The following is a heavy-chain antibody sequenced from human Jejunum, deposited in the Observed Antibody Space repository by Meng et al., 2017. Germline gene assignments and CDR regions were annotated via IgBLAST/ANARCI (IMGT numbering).Heavy chain of an antibody. CDR1: GGSFSGYY. D-gene: IGHD1-14*01. Sequence: QGQRPRWGAGLLKPSETLSITGAVYGGSFSGYYWTWIRQPPGKGLEWIGEINHNGSPYYNPSLNNRVTMSVDTSKNQLSLKLSSVTAADTAVYYCAIGGPGPRLLNWGQGTLVTVSS. V-gene: IGHV4-34*01. CDR3: AIGGPGPRLLN. CDR2: INHNGSP. J-gene: IGHJ4*02.